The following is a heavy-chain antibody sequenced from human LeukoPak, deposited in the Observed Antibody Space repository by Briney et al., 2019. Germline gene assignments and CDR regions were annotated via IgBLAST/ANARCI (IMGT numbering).Heavy chain of an antibody. D-gene: IGHD6-13*01. V-gene: IGHV4-34*12. CDR3: ARFGSSTWYKGAFDI. J-gene: IGHJ4*02. Sequence: SETLSLTCALYGGSFSGYYWSWIRQPPGKGLEWIGEIVHSGNTKYNPSLKSRVTILVDTSKNQFSLNLTSVTAADTAVYYCARFGSSTWYKGAFDIWGQGTLVTVSS. CDR2: IVHSGNT. CDR1: GGSFSGYY.